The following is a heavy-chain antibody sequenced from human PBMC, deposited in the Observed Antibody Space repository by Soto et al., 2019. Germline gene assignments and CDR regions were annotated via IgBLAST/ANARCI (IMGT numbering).Heavy chain of an antibody. CDR3: ARDQAVEDAFDI. V-gene: IGHV3-21*01. CDR2: ISSSSSYI. D-gene: IGHD6-19*01. CDR1: GFTFSSYS. Sequence: GGSLRLSCAASGFTFSSYSMNWVRQAPGKGLEWVSSISSSSSYIYYADSVKGRFTISRDNAKNSLYLQMNSLRAEDTAVYYCARDQAVEDAFDIWGRGTMVTVSS. J-gene: IGHJ3*02.